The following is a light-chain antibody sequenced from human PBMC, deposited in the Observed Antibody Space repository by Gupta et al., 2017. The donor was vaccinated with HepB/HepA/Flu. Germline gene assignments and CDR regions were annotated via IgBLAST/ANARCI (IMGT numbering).Light chain of an antibody. CDR3: QQGDNYSGET. CDR1: QNINNW. Sequence: DIQMTQSPSTLSASVGDRVTITCRASQNINNWLAWYQQKPGKAPKLLIYKASRLQSGVPSRFSGRGSGTEFSLTISSRQPDDFATYYCQQGDNYSGETFGPGTKVEIK. V-gene: IGKV1-5*03. J-gene: IGKJ1*01. CDR2: KAS.